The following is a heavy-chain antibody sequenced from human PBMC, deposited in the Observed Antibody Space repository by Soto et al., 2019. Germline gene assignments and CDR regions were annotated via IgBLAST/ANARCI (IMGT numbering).Heavy chain of an antibody. D-gene: IGHD6-13*01. CDR2: ISGSGGST. Sequence: HPGGSLRLSCAASGFTCSSYVMSWVRQAPGKGLEWVSAISGSGGSTYYADSVKGRFTISRDNSKNTLYLQMNSLRAEDTAVYYSATPLAAAPPYFNYWGQGPLVTVSS. CDR3: ATPLAAAPPYFNY. CDR1: GFTCSSYV. V-gene: IGHV3-23*01. J-gene: IGHJ4*02.